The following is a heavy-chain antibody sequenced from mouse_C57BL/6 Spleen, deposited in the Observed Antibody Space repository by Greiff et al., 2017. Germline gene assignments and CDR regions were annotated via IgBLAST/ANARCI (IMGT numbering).Heavy chain of an antibody. D-gene: IGHD2-5*01. CDR1: GFSLTSYA. V-gene: IGHV2-9-1*01. J-gene: IGHJ4*01. CDR2: IWTGGGT. CDR3: ARNYYSNSLAMDY. Sequence: QVQLQQSGPGLVAPSQSLSITCTVSGFSLTSYAISWVRQPPGKGLEWLGVIWTGGGTNYNSALKYRLSISKDNSKSQVFIKMNSLQTDDTARYYCARNYYSNSLAMDYWGQGTSVTVSS.